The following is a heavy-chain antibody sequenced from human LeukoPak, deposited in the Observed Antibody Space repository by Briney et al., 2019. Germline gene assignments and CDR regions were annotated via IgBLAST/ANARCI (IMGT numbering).Heavy chain of an antibody. J-gene: IGHJ5*02. CDR3: AGGIAAAGRFDP. V-gene: IGHV1-18*01. D-gene: IGHD6-13*01. CDR2: ISAYNGNR. CDR1: GYTFTIYG. Sequence: ASVKVSCTASGYTFTIYGLSWVRQAPGQGLEWMGWISAYNGNRNYAQKFQGRVTMTTDRSTSTAYMDLRSLRSDDTAVYYCAGGIAAAGRFDPWGQGTLVTVSS.